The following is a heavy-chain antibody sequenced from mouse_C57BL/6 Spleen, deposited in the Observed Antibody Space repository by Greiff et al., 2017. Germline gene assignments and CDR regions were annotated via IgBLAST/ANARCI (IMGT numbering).Heavy chain of an antibody. Sequence: EVQVVESGGGLVKPGGSLKLSCAASGFTFSSYAMSWVRQTPEKRLEWVATISDGGSYTYYPDNVKGRFTISRDNAKNNLYLQMSHLKSEDTAMYNFARDVITTVYFGYWGQGTTLTVSS. CDR2: ISDGGSYT. D-gene: IGHD1-1*01. CDR1: GFTFSSYA. V-gene: IGHV5-4*01. J-gene: IGHJ2*01. CDR3: ARDVITTVYFGY.